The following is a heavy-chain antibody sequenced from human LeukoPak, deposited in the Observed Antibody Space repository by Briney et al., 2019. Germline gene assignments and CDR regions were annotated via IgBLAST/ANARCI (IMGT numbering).Heavy chain of an antibody. Sequence: GGSLRLSCAASGFTFDDYTMHWVRQAPGKGLEWVSLISWDGGSTYYADSVKGRFTISRDNAKNSLYLQMSSLRADDTAVYYCVKSGRSDDSAYYYADNWGQGTLVTVSS. CDR3: VKSGRSDDSAYYYADN. D-gene: IGHD3-22*01. J-gene: IGHJ4*02. CDR1: GFTFDDYT. CDR2: ISWDGGST. V-gene: IGHV3-43*01.